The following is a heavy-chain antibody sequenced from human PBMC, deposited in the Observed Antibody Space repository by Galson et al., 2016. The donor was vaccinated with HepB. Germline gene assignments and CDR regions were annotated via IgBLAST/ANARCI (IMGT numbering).Heavy chain of an antibody. J-gene: IGHJ4*02. CDR2: IYPGDSDV. Sequence: QSGAEVKKAGESLKISCKGSGYSFTSYWIAWVRQMPGKGLEWMGIIYPGDSDVRYSPSLQGQVTISVDKSINTAYLQWSSLKASDTAMYYCTRDLYCDSVICYREGDYWGQGTLVTVSS. V-gene: IGHV5-51*01. CDR1: GYSFTSYW. D-gene: IGHD2-2*02. CDR3: TRDLYCDSVICYREGDY.